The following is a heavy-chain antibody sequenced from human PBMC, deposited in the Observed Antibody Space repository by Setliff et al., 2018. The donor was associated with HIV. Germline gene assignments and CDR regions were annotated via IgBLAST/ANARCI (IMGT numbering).Heavy chain of an antibody. CDR2: ISAYSGDT. Sequence: ASVKVSCKASGYPFSGYGISWVRQAPGQGLEWMGWISAYSGDTNYAQKFQGRLTMTTDTSTSTAYMELRSLRSDDTAVYYCASPGSGSYINWFGPWGQGTLVTVSS. CDR3: ASPGSGSYINWFGP. V-gene: IGHV1-18*01. D-gene: IGHD3-10*01. J-gene: IGHJ5*02. CDR1: GYPFSGYG.